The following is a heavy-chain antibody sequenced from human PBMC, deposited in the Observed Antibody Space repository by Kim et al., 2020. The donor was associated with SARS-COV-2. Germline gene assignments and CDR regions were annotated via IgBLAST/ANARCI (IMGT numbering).Heavy chain of an antibody. V-gene: IGHV3-48*02. D-gene: IGHD3-22*01. CDR2: ISSSSSTI. CDR1: GFTFSSYS. Sequence: GGSLRLSCAASGFTFSSYSMNWVRQAPGKGLEWVSYISSSSSTIYYADSVKGRFTISRDNAKNSLYLQMNSLRDEDTAVYYCARGGTMIVVGPPPNWFDPWGQGTLVTVSS. CDR3: ARGGTMIVVGPPPNWFDP. J-gene: IGHJ5*02.